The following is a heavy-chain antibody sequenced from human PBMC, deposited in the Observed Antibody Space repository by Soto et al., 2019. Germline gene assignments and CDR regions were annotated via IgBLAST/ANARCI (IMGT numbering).Heavy chain of an antibody. J-gene: IGHJ4*02. D-gene: IGHD6-6*01. V-gene: IGHV4-4*02. Sequence: PSETLSLTCAVSGGSISSSNWWSWVRQPPGKGLEWIGEIYHSGSTNYNPSFKSRVAMSVDKSKNQFSLKLNSVAAADTAVYFCVRSSIEPRIFMYPFDYWGLGTLVTVSS. CDR1: GGSISSSNW. CDR3: VRSSIEPRIFMYPFDY. CDR2: IYHSGST.